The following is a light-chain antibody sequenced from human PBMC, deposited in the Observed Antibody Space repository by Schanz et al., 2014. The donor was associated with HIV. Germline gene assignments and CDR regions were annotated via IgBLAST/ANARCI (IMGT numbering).Light chain of an antibody. V-gene: IGLV2-14*03. CDR1: SSDVGGYDF. J-gene: IGLJ2*01. Sequence: QSVLTQPASVSGSPGQSITISCTGTSSDVGGYDFVPFYQQHPGKAPKLMIYDVTNRPLGVSNRFSGSKSGNTASLTISGLQAEDEADYYCSSYTGSRSVSFGGGTKLTVL. CDR2: DVT. CDR3: SSYTGSRSVS.